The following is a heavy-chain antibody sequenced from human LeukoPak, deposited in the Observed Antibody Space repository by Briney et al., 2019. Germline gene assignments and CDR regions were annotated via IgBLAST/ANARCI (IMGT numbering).Heavy chain of an antibody. CDR3: ARIQAYGGNSEGYYFNY. D-gene: IGHD4-23*01. V-gene: IGHV2-70*01. J-gene: IGHJ4*02. CDR2: LDCDDDK. CDR1: GFSLSTSGMC. Sequence: SGPALVKPTQNLTVTCTFSGFSLSTSGMCVSWIRQPPGKALESLSLLDCDDDKFYSTSLKTRLTISKDTSKNQVVLTMTNMDPVDTATYYCARIQAYGGNSEGYYFNYWGQGTLVTVSS.